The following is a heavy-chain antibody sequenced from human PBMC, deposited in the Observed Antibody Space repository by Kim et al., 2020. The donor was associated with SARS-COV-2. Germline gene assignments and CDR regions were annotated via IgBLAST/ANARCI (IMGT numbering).Heavy chain of an antibody. CDR3: TSVPGTTLAFWDACDI. CDR2: IRSKANGYAT. CDR1: GFTFSGSA. Sequence: GGSLRPSCAASGFTFSGSALHWVRQASGKGLEWVGRIRSKANGYATAYAASLKGRFTISRDDSKNTAYLQMNSLKTEDTAVYYCTSVPGTTLAFWDACDIWGQGKMVNVSS. D-gene: IGHD1-1*01. V-gene: IGHV3-73*01. J-gene: IGHJ3*02.